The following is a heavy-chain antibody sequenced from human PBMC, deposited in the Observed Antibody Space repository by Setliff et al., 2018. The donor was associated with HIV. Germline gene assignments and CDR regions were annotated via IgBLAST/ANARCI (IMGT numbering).Heavy chain of an antibody. J-gene: IGHJ4*02. CDR1: GGSISTGVYY. Sequence: SETLSLTCTVSGGSISTGVYYWSWIRQPADKALEWIGRISASGSTNYNPSLESRVTLSIDTSNNQFSLKLTSVTAADTAFYYCARVYSRSWFFFDHWGQGILVTVSS. CDR2: ISASGST. V-gene: IGHV4-61*02. CDR3: ARVYSRSWFFFDH. D-gene: IGHD6-13*01.